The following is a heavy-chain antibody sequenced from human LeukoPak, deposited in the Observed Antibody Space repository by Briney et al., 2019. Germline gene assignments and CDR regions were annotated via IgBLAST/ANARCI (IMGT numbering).Heavy chain of an antibody. CDR1: GFTFSSFA. D-gene: IGHD4-17*01. J-gene: IGHJ3*02. CDR2: IRASDSST. CDR3: AKAVRSWAFDI. V-gene: IGHV3-23*01. Sequence: GGSLRLSCVASGFTFSSFAMSWVPQAPGKGQVWASAIRASDSSTVYADSVKGRFTISRDNSKNTLYLQMNSLRAEDTAVYYCAKAVRSWAFDIWGQGTKVTVSS.